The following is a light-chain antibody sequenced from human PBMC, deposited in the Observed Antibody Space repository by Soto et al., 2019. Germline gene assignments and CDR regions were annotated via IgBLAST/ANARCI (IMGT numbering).Light chain of an antibody. Sequence: QSALTQPASVSRSPGQSITISCTGTSSDVGVYNYVSWYQQHPGKVPKLMIYDVSNRPSGVSNRFSGSKSGNTASLTISGLQAEDEADYYCSSYTSSSTPYVFGTGTKLTVL. V-gene: IGLV2-14*01. CDR3: SSYTSSSTPYV. CDR1: SSDVGVYNY. CDR2: DVS. J-gene: IGLJ1*01.